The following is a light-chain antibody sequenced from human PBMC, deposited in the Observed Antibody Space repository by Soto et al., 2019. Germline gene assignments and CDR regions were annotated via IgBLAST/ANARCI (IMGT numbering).Light chain of an antibody. J-gene: IGKJ5*01. CDR2: AAS. V-gene: IGKV3-15*01. Sequence: EVVLTQSPATLSVSPGARVPLSGRASQSVSTNLAWYQQRPGQAPRLLIYAASARATGIPGMFSGSGAGTVFTTTISSLHSEYFAVYYCHQYNNWRTFGQGTRVEIK. CDR3: HQYNNWRT. CDR1: QSVSTN.